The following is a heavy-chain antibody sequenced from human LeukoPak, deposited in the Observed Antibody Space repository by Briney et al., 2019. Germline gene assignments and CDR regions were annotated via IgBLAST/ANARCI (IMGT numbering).Heavy chain of an antibody. J-gene: IGHJ3*02. CDR1: GFTVSSNY. CDR3: AKAAAKAYDAFDI. CDR2: IYSGGST. V-gene: IGHV3-66*01. Sequence: GGSLRLSCAASGFTVSSNYMNWVRQAPGKGLEWVSLIYSGGSTNYADSVKGRFTISRDNSKNTVYLQMNSLRAEDTAVYYCAKAAAKAYDAFDIWGQGTMVTVSS. D-gene: IGHD6-13*01.